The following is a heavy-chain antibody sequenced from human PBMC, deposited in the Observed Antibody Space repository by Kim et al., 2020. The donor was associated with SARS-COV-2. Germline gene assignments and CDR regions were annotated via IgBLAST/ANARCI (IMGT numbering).Heavy chain of an antibody. J-gene: IGHJ6*01. CDR1: GGSISSSSYY. V-gene: IGHV4-39*01. D-gene: IGHD2-2*02. Sequence: SETLSLTCTVSGGSISSSSYYWGWIRQPPGKGLEWIGSIYYSGSTYYNPSLKSRVTISVDTSKNQFSLKLSSVTAADTAVYYCARHVTRTYCSSTSCYRDYYGMDVWGQGTTVTVSS. CDR3: ARHVTRTYCSSTSCYRDYYGMDV. CDR2: IYYSGST.